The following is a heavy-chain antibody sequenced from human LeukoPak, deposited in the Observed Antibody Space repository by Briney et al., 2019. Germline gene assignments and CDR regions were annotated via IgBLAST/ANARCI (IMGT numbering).Heavy chain of an antibody. CDR3: ARAEKTLLLRFDY. J-gene: IGHJ4*02. D-gene: IGHD2-15*01. CDR2: INPSGGST. Sequence: ASARVSCKASGYTFTSYYMHWVRQAPGQGLEWMGIINPSGGSTSYAQKFQGRVTMTRDTSTSTVYMELSSLRSEDTAVYYCARAEKTLLLRFDYWGQGTLVTVSS. CDR1: GYTFTSYY. V-gene: IGHV1-46*01.